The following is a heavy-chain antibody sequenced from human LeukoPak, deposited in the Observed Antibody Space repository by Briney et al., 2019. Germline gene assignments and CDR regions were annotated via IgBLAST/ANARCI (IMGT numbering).Heavy chain of an antibody. CDR3: VREGDGYSFFDY. CDR1: GFTFSSYS. J-gene: IGHJ4*02. V-gene: IGHV3-48*01. CDR2: ITSSSTTI. D-gene: IGHD5-24*01. Sequence: PGGSLRLSCTTSGFTFSSYSMNWVRQAPGKRLEWVSYITSSSTTIHYADSVKGRFTISRDKAKKSLYLQMNSLRAEDTAVYYCVREGDGYSFFDYWGLGTLATVSS.